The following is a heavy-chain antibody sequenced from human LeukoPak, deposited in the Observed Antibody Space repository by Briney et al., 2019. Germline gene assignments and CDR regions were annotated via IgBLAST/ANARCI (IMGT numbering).Heavy chain of an antibody. J-gene: IGHJ4*02. Sequence: PGGSLRLSCAASGSPFSNYALSWVRQAPGRGLEWVSTISGSGSSTYYADSVKGRFTISRDSSSNTVYVQMNSLRAEDTAVYYCARGGSGYMDFDYWGQGTLVTVSS. CDR3: ARGGSGYMDFDY. V-gene: IGHV3-23*01. CDR2: ISGSGSST. CDR1: GSPFSNYA. D-gene: IGHD3-22*01.